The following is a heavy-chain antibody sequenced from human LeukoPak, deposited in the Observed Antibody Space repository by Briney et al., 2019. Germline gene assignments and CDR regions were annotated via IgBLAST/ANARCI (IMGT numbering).Heavy chain of an antibody. V-gene: IGHV4-34*01. J-gene: IGHJ5*02. CDR1: GGSFSGYY. D-gene: IGHD3-10*01. CDR3: ARGFRKITMVRGVRGTVGWFDP. CDR2: INHSGST. Sequence: SETLSLTCAVYGGSFSGYYWSWIRQPPGKGLEWIGEINHSGSTNYNPSLKSRVTISVDTSKNQFSLKLSSVTAADTAVYYWARGFRKITMVRGVRGTVGWFDPWGQGTLVTVSS.